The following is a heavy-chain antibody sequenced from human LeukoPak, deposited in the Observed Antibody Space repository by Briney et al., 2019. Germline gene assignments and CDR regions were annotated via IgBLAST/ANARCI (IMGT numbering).Heavy chain of an antibody. CDR1: GYTFTSYD. Sequence: ASVKVSCKASGYTFTSYDINWVRQATGQGLEWMGWMNPNSGNTGYAQKFQGRVTMTRNTSISTAYMELSSLRSEDTAVYYCARGPPTIDSIIAVAGNPLDYWGQGTLVTVSS. CDR3: ARGPPTIDSIIAVAGNPLDY. J-gene: IGHJ4*02. V-gene: IGHV1-8*01. CDR2: MNPNSGNT. D-gene: IGHD6-19*01.